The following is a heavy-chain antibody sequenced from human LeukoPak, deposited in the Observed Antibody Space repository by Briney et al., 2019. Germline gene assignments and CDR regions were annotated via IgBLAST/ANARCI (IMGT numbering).Heavy chain of an antibody. Sequence: GASVKVSCKASGYTFTSYDINWVRQATGQGLEWMGWMNPNSGNTGYAQKFQGRVTMTRNTSIGTAYMELSSLRSEDTAVYYCARGFPRKYCSGGSCYKYYFDYWGQGTLVTVSS. CDR3: ARGFPRKYCSGGSCYKYYFDY. D-gene: IGHD2-15*01. J-gene: IGHJ4*02. CDR2: MNPNSGNT. V-gene: IGHV1-8*01. CDR1: GYTFTSYD.